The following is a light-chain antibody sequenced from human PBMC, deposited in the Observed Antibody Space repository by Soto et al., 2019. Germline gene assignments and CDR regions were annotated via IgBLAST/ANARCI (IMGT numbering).Light chain of an antibody. CDR3: QQYGSAPWT. CDR2: GAS. V-gene: IGKV3-20*01. CDR1: QSVSSSY. Sequence: EIVLTQSPGTLSLSPGERATLSCRASQSVSSSYLAWYQQKPGKAPRLLIYGASSRATGIPDRFSGSGSGTDFTLTISRLEPEDLAVYYCQQYGSAPWTFCQCTKVEIK. J-gene: IGKJ1*01.